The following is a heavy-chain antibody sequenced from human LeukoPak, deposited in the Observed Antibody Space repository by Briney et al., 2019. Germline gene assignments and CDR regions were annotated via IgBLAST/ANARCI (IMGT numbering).Heavy chain of an antibody. CDR1: GFTFGDYS. CDR2: IRNKASGGTT. D-gene: IGHD2-15*01. V-gene: IGHV3-49*03. CDR3: TRDRIMTDF. J-gene: IGHJ4*02. Sequence: GRSLRLSCTASGFTFGDYSMTWFRQAPGKGLEWVCFIRNKASGGTTEHAASMRGRFTTSRDDSKSIAYLQMNSLKTEDTALYYCTRDRIMTDFWGQGTLVTVSS.